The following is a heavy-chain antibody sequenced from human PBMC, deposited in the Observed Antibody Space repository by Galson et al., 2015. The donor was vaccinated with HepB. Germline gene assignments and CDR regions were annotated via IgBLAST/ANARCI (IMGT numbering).Heavy chain of an antibody. D-gene: IGHD1/OR15-1a*01. J-gene: IGHJ4*02. CDR1: GFTFSYYA. CDR3: VVGRSGVAGTMDY. Sequence: SLRLSCAASGFTFSYYAMHWVRQAPGRRLEFVSTISTNGGTTYYADSVKGRFTISRDDSKNMLFLQMSSLSAEDTAVYYCVVGRSGVAGTMDYWGQGTLVTVSS. CDR2: ISTNGGTT. V-gene: IGHV3-64D*06.